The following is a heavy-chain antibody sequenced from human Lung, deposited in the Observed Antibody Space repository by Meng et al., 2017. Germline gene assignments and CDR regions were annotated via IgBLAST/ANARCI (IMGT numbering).Heavy chain of an antibody. CDR2: IDPSGSSA. Sequence: QVKLVQAGAEGKKPGASVKVSCKASGYNFNDHYVHWVRQAPGQGLEWMGVIDPSGSSASYVQKFQGRLTMTTDTSTSTVYMELSSLKSEDTAVYFCTRVAGMRENYFDYWGQGTLVTVSS. CDR1: GYNFNDHY. CDR3: TRVAGMRENYFDY. V-gene: IGHV1-46*02. J-gene: IGHJ4*02. D-gene: IGHD1-26*01.